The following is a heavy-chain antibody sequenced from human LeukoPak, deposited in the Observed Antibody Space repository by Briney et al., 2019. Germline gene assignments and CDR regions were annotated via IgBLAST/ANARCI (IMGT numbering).Heavy chain of an antibody. CDR1: GGSISSYY. V-gene: IGHV4-4*09. J-gene: IGHJ6*03. Sequence: SSETLSLTCSVSGGSISSYYWSWIRPPPGKGLEWIGYIYTSGSTNYNPSLKSRVTISVDTSKNQFSVKLSSVTAAGRAVYYCARRAYYYYYMDVWGKGTRVTVSS. CDR2: IYTSGST. CDR3: ARRAYYYYYMDV.